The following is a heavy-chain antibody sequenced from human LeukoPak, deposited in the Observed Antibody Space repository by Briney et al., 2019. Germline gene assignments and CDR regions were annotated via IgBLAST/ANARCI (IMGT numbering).Heavy chain of an antibody. Sequence: GGSLRLSCAASEFTFDDYAMHWVRQAPGKGLEWVSLISGDGGSTYYADSVEGRFTISRDNSKNSLYLQMYSLRSEDTAFYYCAKDMWGSGGSYYFDSWGQGTLVTVSS. D-gene: IGHD3-16*01. CDR3: AKDMWGSGGSYYFDS. V-gene: IGHV3-43*02. J-gene: IGHJ4*02. CDR2: ISGDGGST. CDR1: EFTFDDYA.